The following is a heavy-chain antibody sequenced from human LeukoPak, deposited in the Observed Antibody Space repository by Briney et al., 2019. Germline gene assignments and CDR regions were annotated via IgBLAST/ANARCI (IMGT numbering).Heavy chain of an antibody. CDR3: ARDLYGYGSYYYYYGMDV. J-gene: IGHJ6*02. Sequence: GGSLRLSCAASGFTFSSYAMSWARQAPGKGLEWVSAISGSGGSTYYADSVKGRFTISRDNSKNTLYLQMNSLRAEDTAVYYCARDLYGYGSYYYYYGMDVWGQGTTVTVSS. CDR2: ISGSGGST. V-gene: IGHV3-23*01. D-gene: IGHD5-18*01. CDR1: GFTFSSYA.